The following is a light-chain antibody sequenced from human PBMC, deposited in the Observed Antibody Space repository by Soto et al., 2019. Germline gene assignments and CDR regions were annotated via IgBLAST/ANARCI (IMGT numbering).Light chain of an antibody. CDR2: RNN. J-gene: IGLJ3*02. CDR3: AAWDDSLSGGV. CDR1: SSNIGSNY. V-gene: IGLV1-47*01. Sequence: QSVLTQPPSASGTPGQRGTISCSGSSSNIGSNYVYWYQQLPGTAPKLLIYRNNQRPSGVPDRFSGSKSGNSASLAISGLRSEDAADSYCAAWDDSLSGGVFGGGTTLTV.